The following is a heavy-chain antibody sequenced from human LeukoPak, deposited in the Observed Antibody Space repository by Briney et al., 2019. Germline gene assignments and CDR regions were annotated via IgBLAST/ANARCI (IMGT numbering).Heavy chain of an antibody. Sequence: GASVKVSCKVSGYTLTELSVHWVRQAPGKGLEWMGGFDPEDGETIYAQKFQGRVTMTEDTSTDTAYMELSSLRSEDTAVYYCATITGAIFGVVIPIGYYYYGMDVWGQGTTVTVSS. CDR3: ATITGAIFGVVIPIGYYYYGMDV. CDR1: GYTLTELS. D-gene: IGHD3-3*01. J-gene: IGHJ6*02. CDR2: FDPEDGET. V-gene: IGHV1-24*01.